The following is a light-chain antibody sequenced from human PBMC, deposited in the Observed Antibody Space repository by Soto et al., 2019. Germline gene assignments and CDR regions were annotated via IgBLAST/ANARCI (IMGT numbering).Light chain of an antibody. V-gene: IGLV2-14*01. J-gene: IGLJ1*01. Sequence: QSVLTQPASVSGSPGQSIAISCTGSSSDVGFYNYVSWYQQHPGKVPKLIIFEVSNRPSGVSNRFSGSKSGNTASLTISGLQAEDEAAYYCSSYTTSSTRVFGTGTKLTVL. CDR3: SSYTTSSTRV. CDR2: EVS. CDR1: SSDVGFYNY.